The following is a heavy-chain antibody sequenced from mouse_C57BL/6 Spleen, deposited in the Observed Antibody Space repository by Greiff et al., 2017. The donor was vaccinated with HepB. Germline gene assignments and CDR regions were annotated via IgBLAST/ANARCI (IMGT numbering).Heavy chain of an antibody. V-gene: IGHV1-82*01. CDR1: GYAFSSSW. CDR2: IYPGDGDT. D-gene: IGHD1-1*01. J-gene: IGHJ2*01. Sequence: VQVVESGPELVKPGASVKISCKASGYAFSSSWMNWVKQRPGKGLEWIGRIYPGDGDTNYNGKFKGKATLTADKSSSTAYMQLSSLTSEDSAVYFCASFITTVVAFDYWGQGTTLTVSS. CDR3: ASFITTVVAFDY.